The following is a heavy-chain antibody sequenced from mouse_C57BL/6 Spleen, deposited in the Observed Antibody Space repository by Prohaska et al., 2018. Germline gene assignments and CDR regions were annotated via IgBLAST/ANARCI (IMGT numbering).Heavy chain of an antibody. CDR3: TAPAESADY. Sequence: EVKLEESGGGLVQPGGSMKLSCVASGFTSSNYWMNWVRQSPEKGLEWVAQIRLKSDNYATQYAESVKWRFTISRDYSKSSVYLQMNNLRAEDTGIYYCTAPAESADYWGQGTTLT. J-gene: IGHJ2*01. CDR2: IRLKSDNYAT. D-gene: IGHD1-2*01. CDR1: GFTSSNYW. V-gene: IGHV6-3*01.